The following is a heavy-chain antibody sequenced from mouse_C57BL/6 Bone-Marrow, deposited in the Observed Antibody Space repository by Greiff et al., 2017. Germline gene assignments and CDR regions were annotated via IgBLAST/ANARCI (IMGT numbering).Heavy chain of an antibody. CDR2: IDPSDSYT. V-gene: IGHV1-59*01. CDR3: ARVGYFDY. J-gene: IGHJ2*01. Sequence: QVQLQQPGAELVRPGTSVKLSCKASGYTFTSYWMHWVKQRPGQGLEWIGVIDPSDSYTNYNQKFKGKATLTVDTSSTTAYMQLSSLTSEDSAVYYYARVGYFDYWGQGTTLTVSS. CDR1: GYTFTSYW.